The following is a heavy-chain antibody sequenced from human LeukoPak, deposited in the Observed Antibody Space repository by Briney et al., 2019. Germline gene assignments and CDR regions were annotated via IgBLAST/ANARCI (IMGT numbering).Heavy chain of an antibody. Sequence: TGGSLRLSCAASGFTLSSYGMNWVRQAPGKGLEWVSYISSSGSTIYYADSVKGRFTISRDNAKNSLYLQMNSLRAEDTAVYYCARLQLWSNYYFDYWGQGTLVTVSS. V-gene: IGHV3-48*03. J-gene: IGHJ4*02. CDR1: GFTLSSYG. CDR3: ARLQLWSNYYFDY. CDR2: ISSSGSTI. D-gene: IGHD5-18*01.